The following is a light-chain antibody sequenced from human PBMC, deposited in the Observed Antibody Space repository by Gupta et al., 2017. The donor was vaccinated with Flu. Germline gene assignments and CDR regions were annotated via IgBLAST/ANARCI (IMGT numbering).Light chain of an antibody. J-gene: IGLJ1*01. Sequence: RVTISCSGSGSNVGGNDVDWYQQLPGTAPRLLISSSDRRPSGVPDRFSGSKSGTSASLASGGLQSEDEADYYCAAWDDSVKAYVFGSGTKVSVL. CDR1: GSNVGGND. CDR3: AAWDDSVKAYV. CDR2: SSD. V-gene: IGLV1-44*01.